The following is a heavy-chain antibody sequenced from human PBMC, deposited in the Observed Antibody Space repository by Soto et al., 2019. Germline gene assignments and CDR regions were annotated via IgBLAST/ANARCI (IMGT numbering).Heavy chain of an antibody. D-gene: IGHD3-3*01. J-gene: IGHJ4*02. Sequence: ESGGGLVQPGGSLRLSCAASGFTFSDHYMDWVRQAPGKGLEWVGRTRNKANSYTTEDAASVKGRFTISRDDSKNSLYLQMNSLKTEDTAVYYCARTYYDFWSGYLLFDYWGQGTLVTVSS. CDR3: ARTYYDFWSGYLLFDY. CDR1: GFTFSDHY. CDR2: TRNKANSYTT. V-gene: IGHV3-72*01.